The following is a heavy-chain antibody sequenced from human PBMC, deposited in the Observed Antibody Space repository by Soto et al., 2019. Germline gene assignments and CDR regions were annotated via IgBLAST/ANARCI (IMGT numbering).Heavy chain of an antibody. Sequence: EVQLVESGGDLVQPGGSLRLSCAASGFTFSSYSMNWVRQAPGKGLEWVSYISSSSTTIYYADSVKGRFTISRDNAQNSLYLQLNSLRDEDTAVYYCAPWGSGANWAWGQGTMVTVSS. CDR1: GFTFSSYS. D-gene: IGHD2-15*01. V-gene: IGHV3-48*02. J-gene: IGHJ3*01. CDR3: APWGSGANWA. CDR2: ISSSSTTI.